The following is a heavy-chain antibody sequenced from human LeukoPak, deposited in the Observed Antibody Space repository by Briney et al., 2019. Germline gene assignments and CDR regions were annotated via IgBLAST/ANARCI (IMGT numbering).Heavy chain of an antibody. CDR1: GYHFTRNW. D-gene: IGHD1-26*01. V-gene: IGHV5-51*01. CDR2: IFPGDSDT. CDR3: AICPHRGSYSWYFDN. J-gene: IGHJ4*02. Sequence: GESLKISCKASGYHFTRNWIAWLRHVPGQGLEWMGFIFPGDSDTRYNPSFQGHVTISADKSETTAVLQCASLRASDTAIYYCAICPHRGSYSWYFDNWGQGTQFIVST.